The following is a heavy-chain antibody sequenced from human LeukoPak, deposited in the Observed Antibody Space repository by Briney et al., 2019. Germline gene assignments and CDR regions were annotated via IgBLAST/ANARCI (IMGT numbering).Heavy chain of an antibody. V-gene: IGHV1-18*01. CDR3: VGSDHSSDFDY. D-gene: IGHD6-19*01. J-gene: IGHJ4*02. Sequence: ASVKVSCKASGYTFTSYGISWVRQAPGQGLEWMGWISSYNGNTNYAQKLQGRVTMTTDTSTSTAYMELRSLSSDDTAVYYCVGSDHSSDFDYWGQGTLVTVSS. CDR2: ISSYNGNT. CDR1: GYTFTSYG.